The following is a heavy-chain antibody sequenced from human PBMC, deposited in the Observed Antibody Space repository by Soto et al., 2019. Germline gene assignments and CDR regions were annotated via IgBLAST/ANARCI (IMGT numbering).Heavy chain of an antibody. J-gene: IGHJ6*02. CDR1: GGTFSSYA. D-gene: IGHD2-2*01. CDR3: AREIVLVPAAVVYYYYGMDV. CDR2: IIPIFGTA. Sequence: SVKVSCKASGGTFSSYAISWVRQAPGQGLEWMGGIIPIFGTANYAQKFQGRVTITADESTSTAYMELSSLRSEDTAVYYCAREIVLVPAAVVYYYYGMDVWGQGTTVTVSS. V-gene: IGHV1-69*13.